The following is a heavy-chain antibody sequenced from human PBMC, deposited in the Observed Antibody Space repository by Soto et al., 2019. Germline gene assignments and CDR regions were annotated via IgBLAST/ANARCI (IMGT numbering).Heavy chain of an antibody. CDR1: GYTFTSYA. D-gene: IGHD2-21*02. CDR2: SNIGNGNT. V-gene: IGHV1-3*04. Sequence: QVQLVQSGAEVKKPGASGRVSCRTSGYTFTSYAIHWVRQAPGQGLEWMAWSNIGNGNTKYSQKFQGRGTVSRDTSASTAYMELSSLRSEDTAVYYCARDPLWGGVCYGHWLDPWGQGTLVTVSS. CDR3: ARDPLWGGVCYGHWLDP. J-gene: IGHJ5*02.